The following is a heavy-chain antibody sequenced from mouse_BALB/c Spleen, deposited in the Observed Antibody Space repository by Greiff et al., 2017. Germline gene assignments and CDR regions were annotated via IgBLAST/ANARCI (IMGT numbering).Heavy chain of an antibody. CDR3: ARWGNYAMDY. CDR2: ISYDGSN. CDR1: GYSITSGYY. V-gene: IGHV3-6*02. J-gene: IGHJ4*01. Sequence: VQLKQSGPGLVKPSQSLSLTCSVTGYSITSGYYWNWIRQFPGNKLEWMGYISYDGSNNYNPSLKNRISITRDTSKNQFFLKLNSVTTEDTATYYCARWGNYAMDYWGQGTSVTVSS.